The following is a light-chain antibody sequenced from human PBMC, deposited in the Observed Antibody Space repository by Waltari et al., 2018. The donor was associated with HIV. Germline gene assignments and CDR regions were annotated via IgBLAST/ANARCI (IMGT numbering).Light chain of an antibody. CDR1: SSDVGGYNY. CDR3: SSYTSSSTQV. J-gene: IGLJ3*02. CDR2: EVS. V-gene: IGLV2-14*01. Sequence: QSALPQPAAVSGAPGQSLTIPCTGTSSDVGGYNYVSWYQQHPGKAPKLMIYEVSNRPSGVSNRFSGSKSGNTASLTISGLQAEDEADYYCSSYTSSSTQVFGGGTKLTVL.